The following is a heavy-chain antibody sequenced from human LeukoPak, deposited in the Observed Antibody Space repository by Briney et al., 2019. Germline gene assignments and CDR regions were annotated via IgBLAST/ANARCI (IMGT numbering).Heavy chain of an antibody. CDR3: ARDPVAKGYFDL. V-gene: IGHV3-21*01. Sequence: GGSLRLSCAASGFTFSSYSMNWVRQAPGKGLEWVSSISSSSSYIYYADSVKGRFTISRDNAKNSLYLQMNSLRAEDTAVCYCARDPVAKGYFDLWGRGTLVTVSS. CDR1: GFTFSSYS. CDR2: ISSSSSYI. D-gene: IGHD2-21*01. J-gene: IGHJ2*01.